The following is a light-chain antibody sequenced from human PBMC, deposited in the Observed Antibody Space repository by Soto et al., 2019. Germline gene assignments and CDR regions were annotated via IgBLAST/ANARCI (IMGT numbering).Light chain of an antibody. CDR1: SSDFGSYNL. Sequence: QSVLTQPASVSGSPGQSITISCTGTSSDFGSYNLVSWYQQHPGKAPKLMIYEDSKRPSGVSNRFSGSKSGNTASLTISGLQAEDYADYYCCSYAGSSTYVFGTGTKVTVL. V-gene: IGLV2-23*01. CDR2: EDS. J-gene: IGLJ1*01. CDR3: CSYAGSSTYV.